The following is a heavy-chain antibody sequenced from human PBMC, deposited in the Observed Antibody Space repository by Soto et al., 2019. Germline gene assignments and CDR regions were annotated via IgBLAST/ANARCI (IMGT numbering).Heavy chain of an antibody. D-gene: IGHD1-26*01. CDR1: GYTFTSYG. Sequence: ASVKVSCKASGYTFTSYGISWVRQAPGQGLEWMGWISAYNGNTNYAQKLQGRVTMTTDTSTSTTYMELRSLRSDDTAVYYCARDWELGRIVGATAFDIWGQGTMVTVSS. V-gene: IGHV1-18*01. CDR2: ISAYNGNT. CDR3: ARDWELGRIVGATAFDI. J-gene: IGHJ3*02.